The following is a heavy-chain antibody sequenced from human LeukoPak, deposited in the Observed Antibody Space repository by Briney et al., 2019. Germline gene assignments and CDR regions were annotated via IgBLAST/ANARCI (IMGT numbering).Heavy chain of an antibody. CDR2: INPNSGGT. D-gene: IGHD2-21*01. CDR3: ARADRLDGGPYLIGP. V-gene: IGHV1-2*02. Sequence: ASVKVSCRTSGYSFTDYYMHWVRQAPGQGLEWMGWINPNSGGTSSAQKFQGRVTMTRDTSITTVYMEVSWLTSDDTAIYYCARADRLDGGPYLIGPWGQGTLVTVSS. J-gene: IGHJ5*02. CDR1: GYSFTDYY.